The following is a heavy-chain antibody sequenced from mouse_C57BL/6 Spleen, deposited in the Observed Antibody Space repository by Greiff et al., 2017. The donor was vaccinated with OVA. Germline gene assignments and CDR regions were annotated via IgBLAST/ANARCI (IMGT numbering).Heavy chain of an antibody. CDR1: GFTFSSYA. D-gene: IGHD4-1*01. V-gene: IGHV5-4*01. CDR3: ARDRGGTEYYFDY. J-gene: IGHJ2*01. Sequence: EVNLVESGGGLVKPGGSLKLSCAASGFTFSSYAMSWVRQTPEKRLEWVATISDGGSYTYYPDNVKGRFTISRDNAKNNLYLQMSHLKSEDTAMYYCARDRGGTEYYFDYWGQGTTLTVSS. CDR2: ISDGGSYT.